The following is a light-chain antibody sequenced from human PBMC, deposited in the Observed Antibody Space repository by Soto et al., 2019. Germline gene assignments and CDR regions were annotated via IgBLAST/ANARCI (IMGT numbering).Light chain of an antibody. CDR1: QSVSSN. CDR3: QQYNNWPREWT. J-gene: IGKJ1*01. V-gene: IGKV3-15*01. CDR2: GAS. Sequence: EIVMTQSPATLSVSPGERATLSCRASQSVSSNLAWYQQKPGQAPRLLIYGASTRATGLPARFRGSGSGTEFTLTISNLQSEDVAVYYCQQYNNWPREWTFGQGTKVEI.